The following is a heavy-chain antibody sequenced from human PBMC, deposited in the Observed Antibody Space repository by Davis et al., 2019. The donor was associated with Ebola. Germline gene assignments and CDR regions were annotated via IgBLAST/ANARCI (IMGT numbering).Heavy chain of an antibody. CDR1: GYSFTSYW. D-gene: IGHD5-12*01. J-gene: IGHJ3*02. CDR2: IYPGDSDT. CDR3: ARKIVVATTRAFDI. V-gene: IGHV5-51*01. Sequence: WGSLRLSCKGSGYSFTSYWIGWVRQMPGKGLEWMGIIYPGDSDTRYSPSFQGQVTISADKSISTAYLQWSSLKASDAAMYYCARKIVVATTRAFDIWGQGTMVTVSS.